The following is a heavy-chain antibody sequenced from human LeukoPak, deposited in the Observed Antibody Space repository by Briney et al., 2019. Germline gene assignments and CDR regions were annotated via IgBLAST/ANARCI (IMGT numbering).Heavy chain of an antibody. J-gene: IGHJ4*02. CDR2: ISSNGGST. Sequence: GGSLRLSCAASGFTFSSYDMHWVRQAPGQGLEYVSAISSNGGSTYYANSVKGRFTISRDNSKNTLYLQMNSLRAEDTAVYYCARTGYSYGWSGGEYFDYWGQGTLVTVSS. V-gene: IGHV3-64*01. CDR1: GFTFSSYD. D-gene: IGHD5-18*01. CDR3: ARTGYSYGWSGGEYFDY.